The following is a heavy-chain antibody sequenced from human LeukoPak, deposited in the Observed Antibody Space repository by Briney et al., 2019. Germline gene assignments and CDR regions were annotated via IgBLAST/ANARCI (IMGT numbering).Heavy chain of an antibody. D-gene: IGHD3-10*01. Sequence: GGTLRLSCAASGFTFSSYGMSWVRQAPGKGLEWVSLIYSGGSTYYADSVKGRFTISRDNSKNTLYLQMNSLRAEDTAVYYCATASVLLSMDVWGKGTTVTISS. V-gene: IGHV3-66*01. J-gene: IGHJ6*03. CDR2: IYSGGST. CDR1: GFTFSSYG. CDR3: ATASVLLSMDV.